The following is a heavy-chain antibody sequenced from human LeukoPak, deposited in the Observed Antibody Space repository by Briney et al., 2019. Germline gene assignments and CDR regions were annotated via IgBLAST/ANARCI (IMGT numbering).Heavy chain of an antibody. J-gene: IGHJ4*02. D-gene: IGHD6-19*01. Sequence: GGSLRLSCAASGFIAGSNYMSWVRQAPGKGLEWVSIIYGGGSTWYADSVKGRFTISRDNSKNTLYLQMNSLRAEDTAVYYCVKGSSVAGTIFGYWGQGTLVTVSS. CDR3: VKGSSVAGTIFGY. CDR2: IYGGGST. CDR1: GFIAGSNY. V-gene: IGHV3-66*01.